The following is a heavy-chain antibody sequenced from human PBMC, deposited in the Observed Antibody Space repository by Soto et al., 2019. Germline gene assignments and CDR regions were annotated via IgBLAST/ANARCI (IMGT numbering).Heavy chain of an antibody. V-gene: IGHV4-39*01. J-gene: IGHJ4*02. CDR1: GGSISTSSFY. D-gene: IGHD6-13*01. Sequence: SETLSLTCTVSGGSISTSSFYWGWIRQPPGKGLEWIGSLYYSGSTYNNPSLKSRVTISVDTSKNQFSLKLNSVTAADTAVYYCARLQSSRWYVVGSWGQGTLVTVSS. CDR2: LYYSGST. CDR3: ARLQSSRWYVVGS.